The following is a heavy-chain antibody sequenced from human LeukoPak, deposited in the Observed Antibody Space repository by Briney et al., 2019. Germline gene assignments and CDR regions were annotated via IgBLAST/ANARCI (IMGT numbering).Heavy chain of an antibody. CDR3: ARGRFGVKGAFDI. Sequence: SQTLSLTCTVSGGSISSGDYYWSWIRQPPGKGLEWIGYIYYSGSTYYNPSPKSRVTISVDTSKNQFSLKLSSVTAADTAVYYCARGRFGVKGAFDIWGQGTMATVSS. CDR2: IYYSGST. CDR1: GGSISSGDYY. J-gene: IGHJ3*02. D-gene: IGHD3-10*01. V-gene: IGHV4-30-4*01.